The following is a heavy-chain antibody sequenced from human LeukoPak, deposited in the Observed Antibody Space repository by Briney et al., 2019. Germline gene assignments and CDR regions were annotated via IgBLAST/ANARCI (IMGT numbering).Heavy chain of an antibody. CDR2: ISDSGGRT. Sequence: PGGSLRLSCAVSGITLSNYGMSWVRQAPGKGLEWVAGISDSGGRTNYADSVKGRFTISRDNSKNTLYLQMNSLRAEDTAVYYCARDDPQVGFDYWGQGTLVTVSS. V-gene: IGHV3-23*01. J-gene: IGHJ4*02. CDR3: ARDDPQVGFDY. CDR1: GITLSNYG.